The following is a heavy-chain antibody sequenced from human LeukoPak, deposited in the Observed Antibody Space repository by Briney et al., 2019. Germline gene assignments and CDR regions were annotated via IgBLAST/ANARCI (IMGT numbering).Heavy chain of an antibody. Sequence: GGSLRLSCAASGFTFSSYAMSWVRQAPGQGLEWMGGIIPIFGTANYAQKFQGRVTITADESTSTAYMELSSLRSEDTAVYYCARYPPAFYCSSTSCRAMDVWGKGTTVTVSS. CDR1: GFTFSSYA. CDR2: IIPIFGTA. D-gene: IGHD2-2*01. J-gene: IGHJ6*03. CDR3: ARYPPAFYCSSTSCRAMDV. V-gene: IGHV1-69*01.